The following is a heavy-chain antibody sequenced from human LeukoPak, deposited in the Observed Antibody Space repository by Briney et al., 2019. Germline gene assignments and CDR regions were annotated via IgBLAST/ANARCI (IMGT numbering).Heavy chain of an antibody. Sequence: GESLKISGKGSGYSFTSYWSGWVRQMPGKGLEWMGIIYPGDSDTRYSPSFQGQVTISADKSISTAYLQWSSLKASDTAMYYCARPQYYGSGSYFVDYWGQGTLVTVSS. CDR1: GYSFTSYW. CDR3: ARPQYYGSGSYFVDY. V-gene: IGHV5-51*01. J-gene: IGHJ4*02. CDR2: IYPGDSDT. D-gene: IGHD3-10*01.